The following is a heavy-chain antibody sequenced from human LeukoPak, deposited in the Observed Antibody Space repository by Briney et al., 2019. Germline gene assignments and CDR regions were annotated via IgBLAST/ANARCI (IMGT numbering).Heavy chain of an antibody. CDR1: GYTSTGYY. V-gene: IGHV1-2*02. Sequence: ASVKVSCKASGYTSTGYYMHWVRQAPGQGLEWMGWINPNSGGTNYAQKFQGRVTMTRDTSISTAYMELSRLRSDDTAVYYCARDPCTSCFYFDYWGQGTLVTVSS. CDR2: INPNSGGT. D-gene: IGHD2-2*01. CDR3: ARDPCTSCFYFDY. J-gene: IGHJ4*02.